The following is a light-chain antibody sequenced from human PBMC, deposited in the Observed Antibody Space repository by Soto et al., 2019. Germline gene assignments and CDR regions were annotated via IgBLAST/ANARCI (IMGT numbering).Light chain of an antibody. V-gene: IGKV1-39*01. CDR3: QQSYNSPYT. Sequence: DIQMTQSPSSLSASLGDRVTITCRASQSINNYLNWYQQEEGKAPKLLIYAATSLQSGVPSRFSGSGSGTEFTLTISSLQPGDFATHYCQQSYNSPYTFGLGTKLEIK. CDR1: QSINNY. J-gene: IGKJ2*01. CDR2: AAT.